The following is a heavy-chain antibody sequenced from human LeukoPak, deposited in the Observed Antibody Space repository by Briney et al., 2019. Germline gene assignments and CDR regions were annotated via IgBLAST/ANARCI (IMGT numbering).Heavy chain of an antibody. V-gene: IGHV3-33*06. CDR1: RFSFNTYT. CDR3: AKDYPTPAH. J-gene: IGHJ4*02. CDR2: IWYDGSNK. Sequence: KPGGSLRLSCAASRFSFNTYTMNWVRQAPGKGLEWVAVIWYDGSNKYYADSVKGRFTISRDNSKNTLYLQMNSLRAEDTAVYYCAKDYPTPAHWGQGALVTVSS.